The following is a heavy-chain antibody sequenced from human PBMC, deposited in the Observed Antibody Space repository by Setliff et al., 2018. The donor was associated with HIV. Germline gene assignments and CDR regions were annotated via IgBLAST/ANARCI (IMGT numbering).Heavy chain of an antibody. D-gene: IGHD2-2*01. V-gene: IGHV5-51*01. J-gene: IGHJ4*02. CDR2: IYPDDSDT. CDR3: ARPRGNDYAGSGFDN. Sequence: PGESLKISCKGSGYSFSTYWIAWVRQMPGRGLEVMGLIYPDDSDTRYSPSFQGQVTISADKSINTAYLQWTTLKASDSAMYYCARPRGNDYAGSGFDNWGQGTLVTVS. CDR1: GYSFSTYW.